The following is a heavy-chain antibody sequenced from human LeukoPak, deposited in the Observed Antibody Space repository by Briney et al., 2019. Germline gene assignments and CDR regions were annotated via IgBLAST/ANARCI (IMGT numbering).Heavy chain of an antibody. J-gene: IGHJ4*02. CDR2: IYYSGST. CDR1: GGSISSYY. V-gene: IGHV4-59*08. D-gene: IGHD3-10*01. CDR3: ARIGVWFGEGNLSGYFDY. Sequence: SSETLSLTCTVSGGSISSYYWSWIRQPPGKGLEWIGYIYYSGSTNYNPSLKSRVTISVDTSKNQFSLRLTSVTAADTAVYYCARIGVWFGEGNLSGYFDYWGQGILVTVSS.